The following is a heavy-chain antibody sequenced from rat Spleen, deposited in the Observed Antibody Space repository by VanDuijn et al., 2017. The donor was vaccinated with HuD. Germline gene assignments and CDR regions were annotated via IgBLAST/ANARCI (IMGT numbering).Heavy chain of an antibody. CDR1: GFTFSNYY. CDR3: ATHYDGSYPFVF. D-gene: IGHD1-12*02. CDR2: ISSDGRRN. J-gene: IGHJ2*01. Sequence: EVLLVESGGGLVQPGRSMKLSCVVSGFTFSNYYMAWVRQAPTKGLEWVASISSDGRRNYYRDSVKGRFTISRDNAKSSLYLQMDSLRSADTATYYCATHYDGSYPFVFWGQGVMVTVSS. V-gene: IGHV5-25*01.